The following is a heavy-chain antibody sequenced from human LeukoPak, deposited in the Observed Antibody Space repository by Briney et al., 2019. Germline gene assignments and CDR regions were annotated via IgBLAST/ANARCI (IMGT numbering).Heavy chain of an antibody. D-gene: IGHD3/OR15-3a*01. Sequence: HPGGSLRLSCAASGFTFSNYGMHWVRQTPGKGLEWVAFIRYDANNQYYPDSVKGRFTTSRDNSKHTLYLQMNSLRPEDVAIYYCAKDVRDWGAASNDRFVYWGQGTLVSVSS. CDR2: IRYDANNQ. J-gene: IGHJ4*02. CDR3: AKDVRDWGAASNDRFVY. V-gene: IGHV3-30*02. CDR1: GFTFSNYG.